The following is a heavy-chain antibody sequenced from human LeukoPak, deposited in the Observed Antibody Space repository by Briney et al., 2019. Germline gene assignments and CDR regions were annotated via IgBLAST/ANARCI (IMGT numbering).Heavy chain of an antibody. CDR2: ITPIFGTA. CDR1: GGTFSSYA. Sequence: GASVKVSCKASGGTFSSYAISWVRQAPGQGLEWMGRITPIFGTANYAQKFQGRVTITTDESTSTAYMELSSLRSEDTAVYYCARDPLVRNHPDWFDPWGQGTLVTVSS. D-gene: IGHD3-10*01. CDR3: ARDPLVRNHPDWFDP. V-gene: IGHV1-69*05. J-gene: IGHJ5*02.